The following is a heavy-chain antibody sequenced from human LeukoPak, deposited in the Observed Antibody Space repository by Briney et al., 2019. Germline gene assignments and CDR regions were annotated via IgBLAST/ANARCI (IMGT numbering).Heavy chain of an antibody. CDR1: GGSFSGYY. V-gene: IGHV4-34*01. CDR2: INHSGST. CDR3: ARGRYYDILTGYSRIKYNWIDP. Sequence: PSETLSLTCAVYGGSFSGYYWSWIRQPPGKGLEWIGEINHSGSTNYNPSLKSRVTISVDTSKNQFSLKLSSVTAADTAVYYCARGRYYDILTGYSRIKYNWIDPWGQGTLVTVSS. J-gene: IGHJ5*02. D-gene: IGHD3-9*01.